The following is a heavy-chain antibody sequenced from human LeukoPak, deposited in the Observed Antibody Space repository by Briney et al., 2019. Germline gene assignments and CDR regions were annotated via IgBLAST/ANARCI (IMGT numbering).Heavy chain of an antibody. CDR1: GFTVSSNY. J-gene: IGHJ4*02. D-gene: IGHD6-6*01. CDR2: MYTGGST. V-gene: IGHV3-66*02. CDR3: AREHEYSSSLQEF. Sequence: PGGSLRLSCAASGFTVSSNYMSWVRQAPGKGLEWVSVMYTGGSTYYADSVKGLCTISRDNSKNTLYLQMNSLRAEDTAVYYCAREHEYSSSLQEFWGQGTLVTVSS.